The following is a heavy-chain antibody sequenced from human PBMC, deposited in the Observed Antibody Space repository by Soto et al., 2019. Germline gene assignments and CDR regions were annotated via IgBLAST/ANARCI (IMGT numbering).Heavy chain of an antibody. J-gene: IGHJ4*02. V-gene: IGHV1-69*08. CDR2: IIPFHGVT. CDR3: TRDWEITVSPWSFGGF. Sequence: QVQLVQSGAEVKKPGSSVKVSCKASGGTFSPYTINWFRQAPGQGLEWMGRIIPFHGVTNYAQKFQARVTITADKSTSTAYMELSGLRFEDTAMYYCTRDWEITVSPWSFGGFWGRGTLVTVSS. D-gene: IGHD3-10*01. CDR1: GGTFSPYT.